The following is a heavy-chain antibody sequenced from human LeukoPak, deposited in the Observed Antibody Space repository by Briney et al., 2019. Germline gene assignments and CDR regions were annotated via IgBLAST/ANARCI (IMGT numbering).Heavy chain of an antibody. Sequence: PGGSLRLSCAASGFTFSSYAMSWVRQAPGKGPEWVSAISGSGGSTYYADSVKGRFTISRDNSKNTLYLQMNSLRAEDTAVYYCAKGSTMILDAFDIWGQGTMVTVSS. J-gene: IGHJ3*02. V-gene: IGHV3-23*01. CDR2: ISGSGGST. CDR3: AKGSTMILDAFDI. CDR1: GFTFSSYA. D-gene: IGHD3-22*01.